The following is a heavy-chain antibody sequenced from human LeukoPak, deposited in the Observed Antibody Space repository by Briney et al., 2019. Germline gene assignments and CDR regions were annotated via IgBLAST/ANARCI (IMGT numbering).Heavy chain of an antibody. CDR3: ARSLRVTTYYFDY. CDR1: GGSISSGGYY. J-gene: IGHJ4*02. Sequence: PSRTLSLTCTVSGGSISSGGYYWSWIRQHPGKGLEWIGYIYYSGSTYYNPSLKSRVTISVDTSKNQFSLKLSSVTAADTAVYYCARSLRVTTYYFDYWGQGTLVTVSS. V-gene: IGHV4-31*03. CDR2: IYYSGST. D-gene: IGHD4-17*01.